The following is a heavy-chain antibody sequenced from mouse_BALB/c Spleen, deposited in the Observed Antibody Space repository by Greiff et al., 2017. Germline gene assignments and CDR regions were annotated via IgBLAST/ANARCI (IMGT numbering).Heavy chain of an antibody. CDR3: ARSRDDYGAWFAY. J-gene: IGHJ3*01. D-gene: IGHD2-4*01. CDR2: ISYSGST. CDR1: GYSITSDYA. Sequence: VQLKESGPGLVKPSQSLSLTCTVTGYSITSDYAWNWIRQFPGNKLEWMGYISYSGSTSYNPSLKSRISITRDTSKNQFFLQLNSVTTEDTATYYCARSRDDYGAWFAYWGQGTLVTVSA. V-gene: IGHV3-2*02.